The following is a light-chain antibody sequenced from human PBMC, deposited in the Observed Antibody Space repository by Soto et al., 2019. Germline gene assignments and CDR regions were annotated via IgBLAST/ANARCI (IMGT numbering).Light chain of an antibody. CDR3: QSYDSSLTGSVV. Sequence: QSVLTQPPSVSGAPGQRVTISCTGTSSNIGGHYDVHWYQQLPGTAPKLLIYGNDKRPSGVPDRFSGSRSDTSASLAITGLQAEDEADYYCQSYDSSLTGSVVFGGGTKLTV. J-gene: IGLJ2*01. CDR2: GND. V-gene: IGLV1-40*01. CDR1: SSNIGGHYD.